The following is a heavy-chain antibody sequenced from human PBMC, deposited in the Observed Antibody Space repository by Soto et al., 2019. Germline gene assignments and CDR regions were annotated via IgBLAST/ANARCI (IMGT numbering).Heavy chain of an antibody. CDR3: AGPGGIAARLDYYYYMDV. V-gene: IGHV1-3*01. CDR1: GYTFTSYA. D-gene: IGHD6-6*01. J-gene: IGHJ6*03. Sequence: GASVKVSCKASGYTFTSYAMHWVRQAPGQRLEWMGWINAGNGNTKYSQKFQGRVTITRDTSASTAYMELSSLRSEDTAVYYCAGPGGIAARLDYYYYMDVWGKGTTVTVSS. CDR2: INAGNGNT.